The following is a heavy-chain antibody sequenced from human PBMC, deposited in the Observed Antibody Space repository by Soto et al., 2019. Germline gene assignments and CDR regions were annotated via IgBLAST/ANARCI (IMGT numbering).Heavy chain of an antibody. CDR3: ARGQLGDLPLQASGK. CDR1: GFTFSDHY. Sequence: EVQLVESGGGLVQPGGSLRLSCAASGFTFSDHYLDWVRQAAGKGLEWVGRIRDNANNYHTEYAASVKDRSTISRDDSRTSVYLQMNGLKIEDTAVYDGARGQLGDLPLQASGKWGQRTRFTFSS. CDR2: IRDNANNYHT. J-gene: IGHJ3*01. V-gene: IGHV3-72*01. D-gene: IGHD3-16*01.